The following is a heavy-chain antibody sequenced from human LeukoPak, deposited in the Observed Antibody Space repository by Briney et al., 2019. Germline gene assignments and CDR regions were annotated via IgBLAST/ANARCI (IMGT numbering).Heavy chain of an antibody. Sequence: PSQTLSLTCAVSGGSIIVAAYSWSWIRQPPGKGLEWIGYIYHTGRTSYNPSLKSRVTISVDRSKNQFSLKLSSVTAADTAVYYCARSLYTITMVRGVTEYWGQGTLVTVSS. V-gene: IGHV4-30-2*01. J-gene: IGHJ4*02. CDR3: ARSLYTITMVRGVTEY. D-gene: IGHD3-10*01. CDR2: IYHTGRT. CDR1: GGSIIVAAYS.